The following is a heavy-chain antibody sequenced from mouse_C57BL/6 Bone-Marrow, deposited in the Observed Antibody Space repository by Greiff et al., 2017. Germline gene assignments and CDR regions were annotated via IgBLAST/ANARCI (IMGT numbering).Heavy chain of an antibody. CDR3: AMYYCGSSPAWFAY. CDR2: INPNNGGT. Sequence: VQLQQSGPELVKPGASVKISCKASGYTFTDYYMNWVKQSHGKSLEWIGDINPNNGGTSYNQKFKGKATLTVDKSSSTAYMELRSLTSEDSAVYDCAMYYCGSSPAWFAYWGQGTLVTVAA. CDR1: GYTFTDYY. V-gene: IGHV1-26*01. D-gene: IGHD1-1*01. J-gene: IGHJ3*01.